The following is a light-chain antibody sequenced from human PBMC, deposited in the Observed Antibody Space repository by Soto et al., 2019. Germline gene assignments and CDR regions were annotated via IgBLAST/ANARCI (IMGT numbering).Light chain of an antibody. J-gene: IGKJ4*01. V-gene: IGKV1-39*01. CDR2: SVS. CDR3: QQSYSRPLV. Sequence: DIQMTQSPSSLSASVGDRVTITCRANQSISTYLNWYQHKTGKAPKVLIFSVSRLQSGVSSRFSGSGYGTDFTLSISSLQAEDFETYYCQQSYSRPLVFGGGTKVDIX. CDR1: QSISTY.